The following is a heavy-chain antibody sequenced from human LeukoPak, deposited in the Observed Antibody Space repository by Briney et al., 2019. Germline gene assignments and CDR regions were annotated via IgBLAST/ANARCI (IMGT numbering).Heavy chain of an antibody. V-gene: IGHV3-30*03. CDR2: VSHDGSKK. CDR1: GFTFSHYG. CDR3: ARDKWELLSWFDP. D-gene: IGHD1-26*01. Sequence: GGSLRLSCAASGFTFSHYGMHWVRQAPGKGLEWVAVVSHDGSKKYYGDSVKGRFTISRDNSENTVYLQMNSLRREDTAVYYCARDKWELLSWFDPWGQGTLVTVSS. J-gene: IGHJ5*02.